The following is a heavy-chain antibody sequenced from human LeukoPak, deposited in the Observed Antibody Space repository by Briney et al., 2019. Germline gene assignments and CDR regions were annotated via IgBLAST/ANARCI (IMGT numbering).Heavy chain of an antibody. CDR2: ISSSSSYI. J-gene: IGHJ4*02. D-gene: IGHD3-10*01. Sequence: GGSLRLSCAASGFTFSSYSMNWVRQAPGKGLEWVSSISSSSSYIYYADSVKGRFTISRDNAKNSLYLQMNSLRAEDTAVYYCAHLPSSGTGIVDYWGQGTLVTVSS. CDR3: AHLPSSGTGIVDY. CDR1: GFTFSSYS. V-gene: IGHV3-21*01.